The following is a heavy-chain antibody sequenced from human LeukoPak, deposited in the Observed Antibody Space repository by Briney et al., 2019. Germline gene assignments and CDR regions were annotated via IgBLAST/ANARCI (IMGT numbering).Heavy chain of an antibody. D-gene: IGHD3-22*01. CDR2: IYYSGST. CDR1: GGSISSYY. CDR3: ARPYYDSSGDAFDI. V-gene: IGHV4-59*08. Sequence: SETLSLTCTVSGGSISSYYWSWIRQPPGKGLEWIGYIYYSGSTNYNPSLKSRVTISVDTSKNQSSLKLSSVTAADTAVYYCARPYYDSSGDAFDIWGQGTMVTVSS. J-gene: IGHJ3*02.